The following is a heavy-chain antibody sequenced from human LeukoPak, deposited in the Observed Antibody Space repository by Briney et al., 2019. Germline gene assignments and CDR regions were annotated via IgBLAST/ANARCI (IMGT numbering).Heavy chain of an antibody. CDR1: GYTFTSYG. V-gene: IGHV1-18*01. J-gene: IGHJ4*02. D-gene: IGHD3-22*01. Sequence: ASVKVSCKASGYTFTSYGISWVRQAPGQGLEWMGWISAYNGNTNYAQKLQGRVTMTTDTSTSTAYMELRNLRSDDTAVYYCAQYYYDSSGYYYFDYWGQGTLVTVSS. CDR3: AQYYYDSSGYYYFDY. CDR2: ISAYNGNT.